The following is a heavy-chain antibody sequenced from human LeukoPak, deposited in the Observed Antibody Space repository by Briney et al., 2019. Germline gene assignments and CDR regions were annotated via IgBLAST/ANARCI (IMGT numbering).Heavy chain of an antibody. CDR1: GFTFSDHY. V-gene: IGHV3-11*04. CDR3: ARRGYSGSYSDY. J-gene: IGHJ4*02. Sequence: PGGSLRLSCAASGFTFSDHYMSWIRQAPGKGLEWVSYISSSGSTIYYADSVKGRFTISRDNDKNSLYLQMNSLRAEDTAVYYCARRGYSGSYSDYWGQGTLVTVSS. CDR2: ISSSGSTI. D-gene: IGHD1-26*01.